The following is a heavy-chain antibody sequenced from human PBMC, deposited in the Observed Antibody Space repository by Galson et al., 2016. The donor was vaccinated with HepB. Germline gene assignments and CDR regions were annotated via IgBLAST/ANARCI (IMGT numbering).Heavy chain of an antibody. Sequence: SETLSLTCTVSGGSIRSYYWSWIRQPPGKGLEFIGYINYSGNTNYNPSLKSRVTISVDTSKNQLSLKLSSVTAADTAVYYCAREGRYSDNSGYYYNAYFDLWGRGTLVTISS. CDR2: INYSGNT. V-gene: IGHV4-59*01. CDR3: AREGRYSDNSGYYYNAYFDL. D-gene: IGHD3-22*01. CDR1: GGSIRSYY. J-gene: IGHJ2*01.